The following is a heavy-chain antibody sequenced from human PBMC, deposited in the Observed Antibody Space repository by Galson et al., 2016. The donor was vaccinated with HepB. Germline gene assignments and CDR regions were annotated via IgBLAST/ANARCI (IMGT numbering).Heavy chain of an antibody. CDR1: GFIFSVYN. CDR2: ITSSSDTM. V-gene: IGHV3-48*02. D-gene: IGHD3-10*01. CDR3: AREDYFRLGY. J-gene: IGHJ4*02. Sequence: SLRLSCAASGFIFSVYNMNWARQAPGKGLEWIAWITSSSDTMYYADSVKGRFTISRDNAKNSLYLEMISLRDEDTAVYYCAREDYFRLGYWGQGTLVTFSS.